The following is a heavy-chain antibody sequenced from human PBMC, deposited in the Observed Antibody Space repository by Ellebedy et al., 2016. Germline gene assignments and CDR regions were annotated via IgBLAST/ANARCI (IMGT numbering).Heavy chain of an antibody. CDR3: AKDQLGIFDY. D-gene: IGHD1-1*01. CDR2: ISYDGSNK. CDR1: GFTFSSYA. V-gene: IGHV3-30-3*01. J-gene: IGHJ4*02. Sequence: GESLKISXAASGFTFSSYAMHWVRQAPGKGLEWVAVISYDGSNKYYADSVKGRFTISRDNSKNTLYLQMNSLRAEDTAVYYCAKDQLGIFDYWGQGTLVTVSS.